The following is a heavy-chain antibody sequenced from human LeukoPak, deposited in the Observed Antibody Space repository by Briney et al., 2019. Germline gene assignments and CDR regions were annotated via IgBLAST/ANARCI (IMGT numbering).Heavy chain of an antibody. D-gene: IGHD4-11*01. CDR3: ARRRLDNYDLDY. V-gene: IGHV4-59*08. Sequence: SETLSLTCTVSGGSISSYYWTWIRQPPGKGLEYIGYISYSGSTNYNPSLKSRVTISVDTSKNQFSLMLSSVTAADSAVYYCARRRLDNYDLDYWGQGTLVTVSS. J-gene: IGHJ4*02. CDR2: ISYSGST. CDR1: GGSISSYY.